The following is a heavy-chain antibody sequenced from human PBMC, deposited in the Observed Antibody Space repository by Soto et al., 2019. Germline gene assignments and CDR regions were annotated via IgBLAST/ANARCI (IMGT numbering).Heavy chain of an antibody. CDR1: GASVSSGTYY. CDR3: ARGAGFSYASTWFDI. Sequence: QVQLQESGPGLVKPSETLSLTCTVFGASVSSGTYYCSWIRQAPGKGLEWVGHIYYTVSTNYNTSLNNRVTISVYTSKNHFSLQLTSVTAADTAVYYCARGAGFSYASTWFDIWGQGTLVTVSS. CDR2: IYYTVST. J-gene: IGHJ5*02. V-gene: IGHV4-61*03. D-gene: IGHD5-18*01.